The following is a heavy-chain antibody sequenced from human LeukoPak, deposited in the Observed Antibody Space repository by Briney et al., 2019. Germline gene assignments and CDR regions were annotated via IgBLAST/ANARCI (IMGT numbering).Heavy chain of an antibody. CDR1: GFTFSSYE. CDR3: ARAIQFGGYFDY. V-gene: IGHV3-48*03. CDR2: ISSSGSTI. J-gene: IGHJ4*02. Sequence: GGSLRLSCAASGFTFSSYEMNWVRQAPGKGLEWVSYISSSGSTIYYADPVQGRFTISRDNAKNSLYLQMSSLRAEDTAVYYCARAIQFGGYFDYWGQGTLVTVSP. D-gene: IGHD2-15*01.